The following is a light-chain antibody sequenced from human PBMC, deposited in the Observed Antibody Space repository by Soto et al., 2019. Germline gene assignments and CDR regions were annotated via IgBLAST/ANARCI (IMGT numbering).Light chain of an antibody. CDR2: EVS. CDR1: SSDVGGYNY. V-gene: IGLV2-8*01. CDR3: SSYAGSNNLGV. J-gene: IGLJ3*02. Sequence: QPVLTQPPSASGSRGQSVTISCTGTSSDVGGYNYVSWYQQHPGKAPKLMIYEVSKWPSGVPDRFSGSKSGNTASLTVSGLQPEDEADYYCSSYAGSNNLGVFGGGTKLTVL.